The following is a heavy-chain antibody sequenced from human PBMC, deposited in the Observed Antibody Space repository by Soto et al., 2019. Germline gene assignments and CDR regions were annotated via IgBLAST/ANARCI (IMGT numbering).Heavy chain of an antibody. V-gene: IGHV4-30-4*01. J-gene: IGHJ3*02. CDR2: IYYSGST. D-gene: IGHD3-22*01. CDR3: AREWYYYDSSGYPPHAFDI. Sequence: SETLSLTCTVSGGSISSGDYYWSWIRQPPGKGLEWIGYIYYSGSTYYNPSLKSRVTISVDTSKNQFSLKLSSVTAADTAVYYCAREWYYYDSSGYPPHAFDIWGQGTMVT. CDR1: GGSISSGDYY.